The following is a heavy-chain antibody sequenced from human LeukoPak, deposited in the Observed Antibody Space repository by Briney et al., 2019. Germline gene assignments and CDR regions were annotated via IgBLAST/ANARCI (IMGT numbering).Heavy chain of an antibody. J-gene: IGHJ5*02. V-gene: IGHV4-59*08. CDR1: GGSSSNYY. CDR2: IHYSGIT. D-gene: IGHD6-13*01. CDR3: AAAYCNWFGP. Sequence: SETLSLTCTVSGGSSSNYYWNWIRQPPGKGLEWIGYIHYSGITNYNPSLKSRVTMSVDTSKNQFSLKLSSVTAADTAVYYCAAAYCNWFGPWGQGTLVTVSS.